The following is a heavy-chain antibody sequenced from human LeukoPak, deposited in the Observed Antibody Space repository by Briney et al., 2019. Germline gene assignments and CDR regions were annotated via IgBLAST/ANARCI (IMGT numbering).Heavy chain of an antibody. V-gene: IGHV1-18*01. CDR2: ISAYNGNT. J-gene: IGHJ2*01. CDR1: GYTFTSYG. CDR3: ARDGTGYSSGWYYWYFDL. Sequence: ASVKVSCKASGYTFTSYGISWVRQAPGQGLEWMGWISAYNGNTNYAQKFQGRVTMTRDTSISTAYMELRRLRSDDTAVYYCARDGTGYSSGWYYWYFDLWGRGTLVTVSS. D-gene: IGHD6-19*01.